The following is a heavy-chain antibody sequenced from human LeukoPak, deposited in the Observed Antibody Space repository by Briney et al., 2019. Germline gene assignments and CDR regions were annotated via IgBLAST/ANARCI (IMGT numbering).Heavy chain of an antibody. CDR2: IYYSGST. J-gene: IGHJ3*02. V-gene: IGHV4-59*04. Sequence: PSETLSLTCTVSGGSISSYYRSWIRHPPGKGLEKIGYIYYSGSTYYNPSLKSRVTISVDTSKNQFSLKLSSVTAADTAVYYCIGYDSSGYYPFAFDIWGQGTMVTVSS. D-gene: IGHD3-22*01. CDR3: IGYDSSGYYPFAFDI. CDR1: GGSISSYY.